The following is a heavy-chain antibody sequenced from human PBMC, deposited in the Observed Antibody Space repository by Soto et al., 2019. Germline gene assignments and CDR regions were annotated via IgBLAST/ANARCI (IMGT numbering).Heavy chain of an antibody. J-gene: IGHJ4*02. CDR3: AHSPWGAAPDY. CDR2: IYWNDDK. D-gene: IGHD3-16*01. CDR1: GFSLSARGVG. Sequence: SGPTLVNPTQTLTLTCSVSGFSLSARGVGVGWIRQPPGKALEWLAIIYWNDDKLYSPSLKSRLTITKDTAENQVVLTMPNMDPVDTATYFCAHSPWGAAPDYWGQGTVVTVSS. V-gene: IGHV2-5*01.